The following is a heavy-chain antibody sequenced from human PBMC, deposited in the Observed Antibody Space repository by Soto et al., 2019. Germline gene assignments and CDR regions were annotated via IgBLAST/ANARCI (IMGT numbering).Heavy chain of an antibody. CDR2: IKPDGSEK. D-gene: IGHD3-22*01. J-gene: IGHJ3*02. V-gene: IGHV3-7*04. CDR3: ARGDYHDDSGPFSDAFDI. Sequence: GGSLRLSCAASGFTFSSYWMSWVRQAPGKGLEWVANIKPDGSEKWYVDSVKGRFTISRDNAKNTVYLQVISLRADDTAMYYCARGDYHDDSGPFSDAFDIWGQGPMVTVSS. CDR1: GFTFSSYW.